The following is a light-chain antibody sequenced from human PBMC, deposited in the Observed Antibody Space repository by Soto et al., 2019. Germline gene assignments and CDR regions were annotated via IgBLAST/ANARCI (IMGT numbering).Light chain of an antibody. CDR3: QQYYSSPWT. CDR1: QSVLYSSNNKNY. V-gene: IGKV4-1*01. CDR2: WAS. Sequence: DIVMTQSPDSLAVSLGERATINCKSSQSVLYSSNNKNYLAWYQQKSGQPPKLLIYWASTRESGVPDRFSGSGSGTDFTLTISSLQAADGAVYYCQQYYSSPWTFGQGTKVEIK. J-gene: IGKJ1*01.